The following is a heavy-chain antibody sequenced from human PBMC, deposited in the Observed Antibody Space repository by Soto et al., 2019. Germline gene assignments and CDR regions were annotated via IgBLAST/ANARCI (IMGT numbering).Heavy chain of an antibody. D-gene: IGHD3-22*01. CDR3: ARDRVVVIPYYDGMDV. V-gene: IGHV3-74*01. Sequence: LSLSCAASGFTFSSYWMHWVRQAPGKGLVWVSRINSDGSSTSYADSVKGRFTISRDNAKNTLYLQMNSLRAEDTAVYYCARDRVVVIPYYDGMDVWGQGTTVTV. J-gene: IGHJ6*02. CDR2: INSDGSST. CDR1: GFTFSSYW.